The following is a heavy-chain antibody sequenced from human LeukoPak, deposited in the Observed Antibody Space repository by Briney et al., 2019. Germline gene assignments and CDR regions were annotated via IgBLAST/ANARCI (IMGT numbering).Heavy chain of an antibody. J-gene: IGHJ4*02. CDR1: GGSFSGYY. CDR2: INHSGST. CDR3: ARHFRYSSGWYSELFDY. D-gene: IGHD6-19*01. V-gene: IGHV4-34*01. Sequence: SETLSLTCAVYGGSFSGYYWSWIRQPPGKGLEWIGEINHSGSTNYNPSLKSRVTISVDTSKNQFSLKLSSVTAADTAVYYCARHFRYSSGWYSELFDYWGQGTLVTVSS.